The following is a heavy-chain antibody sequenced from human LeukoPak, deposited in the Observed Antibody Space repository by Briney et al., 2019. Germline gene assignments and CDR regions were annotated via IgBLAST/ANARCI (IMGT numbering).Heavy chain of an antibody. Sequence: ASVKVSCYASGYTFTSYGISWVRQAPGQGLEWMGWISAYNGNTNYAQKLQGRVTMTTDTSTSTAYMELRSLRSDDTAVYYCARDFLTYSYARGENWFDPWGQGTTVTVSS. CDR3: ARDFLTYSYARGENWFDP. V-gene: IGHV1-18*01. J-gene: IGHJ5*02. D-gene: IGHD5-18*01. CDR1: GYTFTSYG. CDR2: ISAYNGNT.